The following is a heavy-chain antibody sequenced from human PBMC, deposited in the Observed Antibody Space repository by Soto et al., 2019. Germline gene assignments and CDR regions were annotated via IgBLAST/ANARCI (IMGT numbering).Heavy chain of an antibody. CDR2: ISAYNGNT. D-gene: IGHD1-26*01. Sequence: ASVKVSCKASGYTFTSYGISWVRQAPGQGLEWMGWISAYNGNTNYAQKLQGRVTMTTDASTSTAYMELRSLRSDDTAVYYCARDRRARGSHSLYYHYGLDVWGQGTKVTV. CDR1: GYTFTSYG. J-gene: IGHJ6*02. V-gene: IGHV1-18*01. CDR3: ARDRRARGSHSLYYHYGLDV.